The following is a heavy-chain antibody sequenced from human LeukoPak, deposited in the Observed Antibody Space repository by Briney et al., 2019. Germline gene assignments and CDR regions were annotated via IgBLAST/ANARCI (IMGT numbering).Heavy chain of an antibody. CDR3: AKEVPEVGNWNDYFDY. D-gene: IGHD1-1*01. Sequence: GGSLRLSCAASGFTFSSYAMSWVRQAPGKGLEWVSAISGSGGSTYYADSVKGRFTISRDNSKNTLYLQMNSLRAEDTAVYYCAKEVPEVGNWNDYFDYSGQGTLVTVCS. CDR2: ISGSGGST. V-gene: IGHV3-23*01. CDR1: GFTFSSYA. J-gene: IGHJ4*02.